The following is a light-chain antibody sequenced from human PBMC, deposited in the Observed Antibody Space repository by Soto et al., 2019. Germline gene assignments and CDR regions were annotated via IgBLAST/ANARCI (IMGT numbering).Light chain of an antibody. CDR2: GAS. J-gene: IGKJ1*01. CDR1: QSVSSD. CDR3: QQYNNWPRT. Sequence: EIVMTQSPANLSVSPGERSTLSGRASQSVSSDLAWYHEKTGQAPRLLIYGASTRATGIPARFSSSGSGTEFTLTISSLQSEEFAVYYCQQYNNWPRTFGQGTKVDIK. V-gene: IGKV3-15*01.